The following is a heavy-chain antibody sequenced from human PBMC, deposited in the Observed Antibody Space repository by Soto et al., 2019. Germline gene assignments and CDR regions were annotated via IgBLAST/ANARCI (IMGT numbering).Heavy chain of an antibody. CDR3: AKTLAAYCGGDCYSGYYYGMDV. CDR1: GFTFSSYG. D-gene: IGHD2-21*02. CDR2: ISYDGSNK. Sequence: PGGSLRLSCAASGFTFSSYGMHWVRQAPGKGLEWVAVISYDGSNKYYADSVKGRFTISRDNSKNTLYLQMNSLRAEDTAVYYCAKTLAAYCGGDCYSGYYYGMDVWGQGTTVTVSS. J-gene: IGHJ6*02. V-gene: IGHV3-30*18.